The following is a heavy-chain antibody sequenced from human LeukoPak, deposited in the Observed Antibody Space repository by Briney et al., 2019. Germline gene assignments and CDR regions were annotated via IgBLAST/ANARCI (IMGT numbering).Heavy chain of an antibody. D-gene: IGHD3-22*01. CDR3: ARDGGRGVVVDLDY. CDR1: GYTFTGYY. J-gene: IGHJ4*02. Sequence: ASVKVSCKASGYTFTGYYMHWVRQAPGRGLEWMVWINPNSGGTNYAQKFQGRVTMTRDTSISTAYMELSRLRSDDTAVYYCARDGGRGVVVDLDYWGQGTLVTVSS. V-gene: IGHV1-2*02. CDR2: INPNSGGT.